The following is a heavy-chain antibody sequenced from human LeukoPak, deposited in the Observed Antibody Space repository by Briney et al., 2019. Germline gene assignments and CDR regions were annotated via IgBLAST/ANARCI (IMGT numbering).Heavy chain of an antibody. CDR2: INPNSGGT. D-gene: IGHD3-22*01. Sequence: GAAVKVSCKASGYTFTGYYIHWVRQAPGQGLEWMGWINPNSGGTNYAQKFQGRVTMTRDTSISTAYMELSRLRSDDTAVYFCARRCDTSSYYTYYFDYWGQGTLVTVSS. J-gene: IGHJ4*02. CDR1: GYTFTGYY. V-gene: IGHV1-2*02. CDR3: ARRCDTSSYYTYYFDY.